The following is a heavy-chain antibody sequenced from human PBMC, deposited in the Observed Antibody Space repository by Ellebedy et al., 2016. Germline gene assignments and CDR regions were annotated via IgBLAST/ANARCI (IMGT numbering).Heavy chain of an antibody. CDR3: ARDRHYSFDN. CDR2: ISTENHNT. J-gene: IGHJ4*02. Sequence: ASVKVSCXASNYTFTNNAVTWVRQAPGQGLEWMGWISTENHNTNYAQKFQGRVTMTTDTSASTAYMELRSLTSDDTAVYYCARDRHYSFDNWGQGTLVTVSS. CDR1: NYTFTNNA. V-gene: IGHV1-18*01. D-gene: IGHD1-26*01.